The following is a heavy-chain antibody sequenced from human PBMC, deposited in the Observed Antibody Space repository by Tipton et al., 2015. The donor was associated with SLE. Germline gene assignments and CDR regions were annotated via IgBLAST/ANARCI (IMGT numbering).Heavy chain of an antibody. CDR3: ARGRSSSYDYEDYYYYGMDV. CDR1: GGTFSTYA. V-gene: IGHV1-69*01. J-gene: IGHJ6*02. Sequence: QVQLVQSGPEVKKPGSSVKVSCKASGGTFSTYAISWVRQAPGQGLEWMGGIIPIFATVNYAQKFQGRVTLTADESTSTAYMQLSSLRSEDTAVYYCARGRSSSYDYEDYYYYGMDVWGQGTTVTVSS. CDR2: IIPIFATV. D-gene: IGHD5-12*01.